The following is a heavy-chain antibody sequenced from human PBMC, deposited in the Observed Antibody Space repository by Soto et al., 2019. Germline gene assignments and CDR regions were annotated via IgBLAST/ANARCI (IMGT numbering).Heavy chain of an antibody. CDR1: GFTFSSYG. CDR2: ISYDGSNK. V-gene: IGHV3-30*18. J-gene: IGHJ4*02. Sequence: PGGSLRLSCAASGFTFSSYGMHWVRQAPGKGLEWVAVISYDGSNKYYADSVKGRFTISRDNSKNTLYLQMNSLRAEDTAVYYCAKDRGFIAAAGPLDYWGQGTLVTVS. D-gene: IGHD6-13*01. CDR3: AKDRGFIAAAGPLDY.